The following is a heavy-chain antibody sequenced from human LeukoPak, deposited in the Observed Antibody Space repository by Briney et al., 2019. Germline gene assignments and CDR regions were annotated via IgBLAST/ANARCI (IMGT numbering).Heavy chain of an antibody. CDR3: ARIDEDMDV. V-gene: IGHV1-18*04. Sequence: ASVKVSCKASGYIFTDYYLHWVRQAPGQGLEWMGWISAYNGNTNYAQKLQGRVTVTTDTSTSTAYMELRSLRSDDTAVYYCARIDEDMDVWGKGTTVTVSS. CDR2: ISAYNGNT. CDR1: GYIFTDYY. J-gene: IGHJ6*03.